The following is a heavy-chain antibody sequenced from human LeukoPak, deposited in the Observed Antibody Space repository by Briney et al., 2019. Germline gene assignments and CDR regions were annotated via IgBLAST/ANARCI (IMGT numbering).Heavy chain of an antibody. CDR3: ARVPAGVIGMKDAFDI. V-gene: IGHV3-66*01. J-gene: IGHJ3*02. Sequence: GGSLRLSCAASGFTVSRNYMSWVRQAPGKGLEWVSVIYSGGRTYYADSVKGRFTISRDNSKNTLYLQMNRLRPEDTAVYYCARVPAGVIGMKDAFDIWGQGTMVTVSS. CDR1: GFTVSRNY. D-gene: IGHD3-16*02. CDR2: IYSGGRT.